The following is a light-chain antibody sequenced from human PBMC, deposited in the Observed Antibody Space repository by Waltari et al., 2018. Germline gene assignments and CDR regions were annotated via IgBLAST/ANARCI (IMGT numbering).Light chain of an antibody. CDR2: AAS. Sequence: DIRRNKYASALSASVGERIIITCRASESIDTYLNWYQHKPGKAPEPLIFAASTLHGGVPSRFSGSGSGTDFTLTISSLQPEDFAAYYCQQSYTTPFTFGPGTNVDSK. V-gene: IGKV1-39*01. CDR3: QQSYTTPFT. J-gene: IGKJ3*01. CDR1: ESIDTY.